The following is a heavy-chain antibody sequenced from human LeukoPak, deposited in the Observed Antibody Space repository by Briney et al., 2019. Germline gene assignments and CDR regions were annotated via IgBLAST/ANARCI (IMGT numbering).Heavy chain of an antibody. V-gene: IGHV1-46*01. CDR1: GYTFTSYY. CDR2: IIPSGGST. J-gene: IGHJ6*02. Sequence: GASVKVSCKASGYTFTSYYMHWVRQAPGQGLEWMGIIIPSGGSTSYAQKFQGRVTMTRDTSTSTVYMELSNLRSEDTAVYYCARWWDDDSGYSYLYGMDVWGQGTTVTVSS. D-gene: IGHD3-22*01. CDR3: ARWWDDDSGYSYLYGMDV.